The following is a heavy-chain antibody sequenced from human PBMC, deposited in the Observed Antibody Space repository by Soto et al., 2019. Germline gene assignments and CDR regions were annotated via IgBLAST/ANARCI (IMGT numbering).Heavy chain of an antibody. D-gene: IGHD3-10*01. Sequence: VSCKASGGTFSSYAISWVRQTPGQGLEWMGGIIPIFGTANYAQKFQGRVTITADESTSTAYMELSSLRSEDTAVYYCAREMAMGFGAFITFYYGMDVWGQGTTVTVSS. CDR1: GGTFSSYA. CDR2: IIPIFGTA. V-gene: IGHV1-69*01. CDR3: AREMAMGFGAFITFYYGMDV. J-gene: IGHJ6*02.